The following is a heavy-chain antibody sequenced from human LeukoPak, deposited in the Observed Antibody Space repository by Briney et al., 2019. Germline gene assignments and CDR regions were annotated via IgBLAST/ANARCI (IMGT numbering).Heavy chain of an antibody. CDR3: AGAFPDSSRYIGPLDH. V-gene: IGHV4-59*01. J-gene: IGHJ4*02. CDR2: IYYSGST. CDR1: GGSISSYY. Sequence: PSETLSLTCAVSGGSISSYYWSWIRQPPGKGLEFIGHIYYSGSTNYNPSLKSRVTISVDTFKKQFSLNLSSVTAADTAVYYCAGAFPDSSRYIGPLDHWGQGTLLTVSS. D-gene: IGHD3-22*01.